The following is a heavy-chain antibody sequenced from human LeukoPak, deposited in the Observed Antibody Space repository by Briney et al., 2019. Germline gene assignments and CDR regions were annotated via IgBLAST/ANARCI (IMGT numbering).Heavy chain of an antibody. D-gene: IGHD5-24*01. V-gene: IGHV4-34*01. J-gene: IGHJ4*02. CDR1: GGSFSGYY. Sequence: SETLSLTCAVYGGSFSGYYWSWIRQPPGKGLEWIGEINHSGSTNYNPSLKSRVTISVDTSKNQFSLKLSSVTAADTAVYYCARGVVLDGYNYSGRGPFDYWGQGTLVTVSS. CDR3: ARGVVLDGYNYSGRGPFDY. CDR2: INHSGST.